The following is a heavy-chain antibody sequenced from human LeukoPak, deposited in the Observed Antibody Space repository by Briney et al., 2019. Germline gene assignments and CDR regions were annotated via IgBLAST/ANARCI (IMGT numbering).Heavy chain of an antibody. CDR2: IRSDGYHT. Sequence: PGRSLRLSCAASGFIFSNYDMHWVRQAPGKGLEWVAFIRSDGYHTYYTDSVKGRFIITRDNFKNTLYLQMNSLRLEDMAVYYCAKPSGSGVDYWGRGTRVTVSS. V-gene: IGHV3-30*02. CDR3: AKPSGSGVDY. J-gene: IGHJ4*02. D-gene: IGHD1-26*01. CDR1: GFIFSNYD.